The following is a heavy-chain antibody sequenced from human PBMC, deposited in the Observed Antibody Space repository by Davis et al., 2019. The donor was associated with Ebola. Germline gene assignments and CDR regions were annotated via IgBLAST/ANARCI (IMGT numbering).Heavy chain of an antibody. CDR2: IYPADSDT. CDR1: GYNFNYYW. D-gene: IGHD5-18*01. Sequence: GESLKISCQGSGYNFNYYWIAWVRQMPGKGLEWLGLIYPADSDTRYSPTFQGQVTISADKSISTAYLQWSSLKASDTAMYYCAREGSGYSSWGQGTLVTVSS. J-gene: IGHJ5*02. CDR3: AREGSGYSS. V-gene: IGHV5-51*01.